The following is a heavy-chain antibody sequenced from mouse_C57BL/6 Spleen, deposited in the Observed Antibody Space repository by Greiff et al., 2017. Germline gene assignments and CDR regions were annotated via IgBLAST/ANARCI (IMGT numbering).Heavy chain of an antibody. D-gene: IGHD2-4*01. CDR2: ISYDGSN. Sequence: DVQLQESGPGLVKPSQSLSLTCSVTGYSITSGYYWNWIRQFPGNKLEWMGYISYDGSNNSNPSLKNRMSITRDTSKNQFFLKLNSVTTEETATYDSARDGGAYDYPFAYWGQGTLVTVSA. V-gene: IGHV3-6*01. CDR1: GYSITSGYY. CDR3: ARDGGAYDYPFAY. J-gene: IGHJ3*01.